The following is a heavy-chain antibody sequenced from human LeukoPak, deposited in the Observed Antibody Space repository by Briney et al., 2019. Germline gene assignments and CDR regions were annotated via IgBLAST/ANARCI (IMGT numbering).Heavy chain of an antibody. Sequence: GGSLRLSCAASGFTFSSYWMHWVRQAPGKGLVWVSRINSDGSSTDYADSVKGRFTISGDNAKNTLYLQMNSLRVEDTAVYYCASQIWLGELFAHYWGQGTLVTVSS. CDR1: GFTFSSYW. D-gene: IGHD3-10*01. J-gene: IGHJ4*02. CDR2: INSDGSST. CDR3: ASQIWLGELFAHY. V-gene: IGHV3-74*01.